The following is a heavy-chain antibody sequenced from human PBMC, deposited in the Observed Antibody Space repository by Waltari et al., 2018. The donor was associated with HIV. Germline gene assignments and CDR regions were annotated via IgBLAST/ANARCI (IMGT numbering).Heavy chain of an antibody. CDR3: TTGLDNYYDY. CDR1: GFIFSNAW. Sequence: EVQLVESGGGLVKPGGSLRLSCAASGFIFSNAWVSWVRQAPGTGLEWVGRIKSKSAGGSVDHAAPVKGRFTISRDDSKNTLYLQLNSLKTEDTALYYCTTGLDNYYDYWGLGTLVTVSS. V-gene: IGHV3-15*01. CDR2: IKSKSAGGSV. J-gene: IGHJ4*02.